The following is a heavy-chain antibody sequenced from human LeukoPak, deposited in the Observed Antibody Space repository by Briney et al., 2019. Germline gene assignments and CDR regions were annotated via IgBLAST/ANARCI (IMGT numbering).Heavy chain of an antibody. Sequence: GSLRLSCAASGFTFSSYSMNWVRQPPGKGLEWIGEINHSGSTDYNPSLKSRVTISVDTSKNQFSLKLSSVTAADTAVYYCARPMSSGYYYVIAFDIWGQGTMVTVSS. D-gene: IGHD3-22*01. V-gene: IGHV4-34*01. CDR3: ARPMSSGYYYVIAFDI. J-gene: IGHJ3*02. CDR2: INHSGST. CDR1: GFTFSSYS.